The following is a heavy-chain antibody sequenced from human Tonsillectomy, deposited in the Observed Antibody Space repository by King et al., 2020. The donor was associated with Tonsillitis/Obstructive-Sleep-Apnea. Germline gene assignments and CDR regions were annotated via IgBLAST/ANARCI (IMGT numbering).Heavy chain of an antibody. CDR3: TRVDVVVVVAATPPFDY. CDR1: GFTFGDYA. Sequence: VQLVESGGGLVKPGRSLRLSCTASGFTFGDYAMSWFRQAPGKGLEWVGFIRSKAYGGTTEYAASVKGRFTISREESKSIAYLQMNSLKTEDTAVYYCTRVDVVVVVAATPPFDYWGQGTLVTVSS. J-gene: IGHJ4*02. D-gene: IGHD2-15*01. CDR2: IRSKAYGGTT. V-gene: IGHV3-49*05.